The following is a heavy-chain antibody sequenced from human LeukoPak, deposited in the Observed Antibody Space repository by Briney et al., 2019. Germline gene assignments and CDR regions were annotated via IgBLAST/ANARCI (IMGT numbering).Heavy chain of an antibody. CDR1: GFTFSSYG. V-gene: IGHV3-30*03. CDR2: ISYDGSNK. Sequence: PGRSLRLSCAASGFTFSSYGMHWVRQAPGKGLEWVAVISYDGSNKYYADSVKGRFTISRDNSKNTLCLQMNSLRAEDTAVYYCATDAYSSSSWFDYWGQGTLVTVSS. CDR3: ATDAYSSSSWFDY. J-gene: IGHJ4*02. D-gene: IGHD6-6*01.